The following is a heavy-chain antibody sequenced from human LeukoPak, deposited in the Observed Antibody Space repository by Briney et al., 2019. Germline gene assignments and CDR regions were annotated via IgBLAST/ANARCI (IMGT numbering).Heavy chain of an antibody. CDR1: GGTFSSYA. J-gene: IGHJ5*02. V-gene: IGHV1-69*05. CDR3: ARDPGPTNWFDP. Sequence: ASVKVSCKASGGTFSSYAISWVRQAPGQGLEWMGGVIPIFGTANYAQKFQGRVTITTDESTSTAYMELSSLRSEDTAVYYCARDPGPTNWFDPWGQGTLVTVSS. CDR2: VIPIFGTA.